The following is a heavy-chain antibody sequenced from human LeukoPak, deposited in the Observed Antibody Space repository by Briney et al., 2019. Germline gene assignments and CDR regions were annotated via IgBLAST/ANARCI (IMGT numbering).Heavy chain of an antibody. J-gene: IGHJ3*02. V-gene: IGHV4-4*07. CDR3: ARDLVGIDAFDI. CDR1: GGSISSYY. D-gene: IGHD2-15*01. CDR2: ICTNGST. Sequence: SETLSLTCTVSGGSISSYYWSWIRQPAGKGLEWIGRICTNGSTNYNPSLKSRVTMSVDTSKNQFSLKLSSVTAADTAVYYCARDLVGIDAFDIWGQGTMVTVSS.